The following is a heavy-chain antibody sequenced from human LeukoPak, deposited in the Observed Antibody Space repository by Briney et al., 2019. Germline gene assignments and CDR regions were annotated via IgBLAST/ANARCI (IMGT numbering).Heavy chain of an antibody. D-gene: IGHD3-22*01. V-gene: IGHV3-21*01. CDR2: ISSSSSYI. CDR1: GFTFSSYS. Sequence: NPGGSLRLSCAASGFTFSSYSMSWVRQAPGKGLEWVSSISSSSSYIYYADSVKGRFTISRDNAKNSLYLQMNSLRAEDTAVYYCATIYDSSGYYPLDYWGQGTLVTVSS. CDR3: ATIYDSSGYYPLDY. J-gene: IGHJ4*02.